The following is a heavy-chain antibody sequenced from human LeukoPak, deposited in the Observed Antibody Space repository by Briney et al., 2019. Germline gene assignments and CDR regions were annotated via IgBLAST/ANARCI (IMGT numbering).Heavy chain of an antibody. J-gene: IGHJ6*03. CDR1: GFTFSSYG. V-gene: IGHV3-23*01. CDR3: ARPGPPSLYDFWSGYTLTYYYYYMDV. CDR2: ISGSGGST. D-gene: IGHD3-3*01. Sequence: PGGSLRLSCAASGFTFSSYGMSWVRQAPGKGLEWVSAISGSGGSTYYADSVKGRFTISRDNSKNMLYLQMNSLRAEDTAVYYCARPGPPSLYDFWSGYTLTYYYYYMDVWGKGTTVTVSS.